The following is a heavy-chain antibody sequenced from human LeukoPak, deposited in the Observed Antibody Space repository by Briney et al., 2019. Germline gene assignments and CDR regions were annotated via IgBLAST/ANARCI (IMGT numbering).Heavy chain of an antibody. J-gene: IGHJ5*02. CDR2: IHHSGST. V-gene: IGHV4-39*01. Sequence: PSETLSLPCTVSGGSIRTSSNHWGWIRQSPGKGLGWIGRIHHSGSTYYNPSLRSRVTLSVDRSNNQLSLKLSSVTAADTAVYYCARHHGSIGRLSNWFDPWGQGTLVTVSS. CDR1: GGSIRTSSNH. D-gene: IGHD2/OR15-2a*01. CDR3: ARHHGSIGRLSNWFDP.